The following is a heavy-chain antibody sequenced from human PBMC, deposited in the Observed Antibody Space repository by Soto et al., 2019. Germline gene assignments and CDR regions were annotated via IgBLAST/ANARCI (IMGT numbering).Heavy chain of an antibody. CDR1: GGTFSSYT. J-gene: IGHJ4*02. CDR2: IIPILGIA. CDR3: ARDWDCSSTSCPADY. D-gene: IGHD2-2*01. V-gene: IGHV1-69*08. Sequence: QVQLVQSGAAVKKPGSSVKVSCKASGGTFSSYTISWVRQAPGQGLEWMGRIIPILGIANYAQKFQGRVTITADKSTSTAYMELSSLRSEDTAVYYCARDWDCSSTSCPADYWGQGTLVTVSS.